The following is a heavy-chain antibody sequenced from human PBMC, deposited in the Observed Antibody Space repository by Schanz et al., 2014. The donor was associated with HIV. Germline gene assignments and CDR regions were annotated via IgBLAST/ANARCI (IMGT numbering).Heavy chain of an antibody. D-gene: IGHD2-15*01. J-gene: IGHJ5*02. CDR3: ARDLNRWRDGSEKWFDT. CDR1: GYTFTSYY. Sequence: QVQLVQSGAEVKKPGASVKVSCKASGYTFTSYYMHWVRQAPGQGLEWMGIINPSGGSTSYAQKFQGRVTMTRDTSTSTVYMELSSLRSEDTAVYYCARDLNRWRDGSEKWFDTWGQGTLVTVSS. V-gene: IGHV1-46*01. CDR2: INPSGGST.